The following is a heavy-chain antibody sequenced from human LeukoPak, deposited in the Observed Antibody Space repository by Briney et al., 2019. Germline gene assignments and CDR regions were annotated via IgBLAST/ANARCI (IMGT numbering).Heavy chain of an antibody. D-gene: IGHD3-10*01. CDR3: ARWTTPYGSGSYYYYYYYVDV. J-gene: IGHJ6*03. CDR1: GGSISSSSYY. V-gene: IGHV4-39*01. Sequence: PSETLSLTCTVSGGSISSSSYYWGWIRQPPGKGLEWIGSIYYSGSTYYNPSLKSRVTISVDTSKNQFSLKLSSVTAADTAVYYCARWTTPYGSGSYYYYYYYVDVWGKGTTVTISS. CDR2: IYYSGST.